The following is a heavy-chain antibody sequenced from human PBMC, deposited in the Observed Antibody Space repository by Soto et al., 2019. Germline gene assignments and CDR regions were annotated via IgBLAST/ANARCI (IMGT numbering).Heavy chain of an antibody. V-gene: IGHV4-30-4*01. D-gene: IGHD5-18*01. CDR2: IYYSGST. Sequence: SSETLSLTCTVSGGSISSGDYYWSWIRQPPGKGLEWIGYIYYSGSTYYNPSLKSRVTISVDTSKNQFSLKLSSVTAADTAVYYCARADTAMVERFDYWGQGALVTVSS. J-gene: IGHJ4*02. CDR1: GGSISSGDYY. CDR3: ARADTAMVERFDY.